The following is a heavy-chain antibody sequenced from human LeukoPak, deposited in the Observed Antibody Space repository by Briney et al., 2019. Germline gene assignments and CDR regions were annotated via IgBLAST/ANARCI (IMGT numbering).Heavy chain of an antibody. J-gene: IGHJ4*02. V-gene: IGHV3-53*01. D-gene: IGHD3-10*01. CDR1: GFTVSSNY. CDR3: ARAKPKNMVRGLIMRRESRYYFDY. CDR2: IYSGGST. Sequence: PGGSLKLPCAASGFTVSSNYMSWVRQAPGKGLKWVSVIYSGGSTYYADSVKGRFTISRDNSKSTLYIQMNSLRAEDTAVYYCARAKPKNMVRGLIMRRESRYYFDYWGQGTLVTVSS.